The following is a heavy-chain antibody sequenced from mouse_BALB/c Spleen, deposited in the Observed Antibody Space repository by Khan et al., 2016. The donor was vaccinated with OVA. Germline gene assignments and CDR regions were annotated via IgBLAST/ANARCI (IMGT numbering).Heavy chain of an antibody. D-gene: IGHD6-2*01. CDR2: INTYTGEP. Sequence: QIQLVQSGPELKKPGETVKISCKASGYTFTNYGMNWVKQAPGKGLKWMGWINTYTGEPTYADDFKGRFVFSLETSASTAYLQISNLKYEDMTTYFCARISSYCYSDVWGAGTTVTISS. CDR3: ARISSYCYSDV. CDR1: GYTFTNYG. V-gene: IGHV9-1*02. J-gene: IGHJ1*01.